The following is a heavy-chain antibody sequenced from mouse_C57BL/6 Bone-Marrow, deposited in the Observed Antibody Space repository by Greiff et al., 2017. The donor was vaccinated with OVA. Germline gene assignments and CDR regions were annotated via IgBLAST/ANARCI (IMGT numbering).Heavy chain of an antibody. D-gene: IGHD1-3*01. CDR3: ARWKRYTPFDY. CDR1: GYAFSSYW. CDR2: IYPGDGDT. J-gene: IGHJ2*01. V-gene: IGHV1-80*01. Sequence: VKLQESGAELVKPGASVKISCKASGYAFSSYWMNWVKQRPGKGLEWIGQIYPGDGDTNYNGKFKGKATLTADKSSSTAYMQLSSLTSEDSAVYFCARWKRYTPFDYWGQGTTLTVSS.